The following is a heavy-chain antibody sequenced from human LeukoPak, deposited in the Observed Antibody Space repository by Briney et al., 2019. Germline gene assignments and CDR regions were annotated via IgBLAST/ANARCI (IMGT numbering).Heavy chain of an antibody. Sequence: PSETLSLTCTVSGGSISSGGHYWSWIRQPAGKGLEYLGRISSTGSTNYNPSLRSRVTISADTSKNQFSLKLSSVTAADTAVYYCARHSRGFSRYFDYWGQGTLVTVSS. J-gene: IGHJ4*02. CDR3: ARHSRGFSRYFDY. CDR2: ISSTGST. V-gene: IGHV4-61*02. CDR1: GGSISSGGHY. D-gene: IGHD3-10*01.